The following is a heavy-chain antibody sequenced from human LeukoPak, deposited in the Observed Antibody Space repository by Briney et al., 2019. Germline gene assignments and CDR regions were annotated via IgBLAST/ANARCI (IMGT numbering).Heavy chain of an antibody. CDR2: INVGSGNT. Sequence: ASVKVSCKASGYTFITYPMHWVRQAPGQRLEWMGWINVGSGNTRYSQKFQGRVTITRDTSASTAYMELSSLRSEDTAVYYCARDGIYGDCDIWGQGTMVTVSS. J-gene: IGHJ3*02. V-gene: IGHV1-3*01. CDR1: GYTFITYP. D-gene: IGHD4-17*01. CDR3: ARDGIYGDCDI.